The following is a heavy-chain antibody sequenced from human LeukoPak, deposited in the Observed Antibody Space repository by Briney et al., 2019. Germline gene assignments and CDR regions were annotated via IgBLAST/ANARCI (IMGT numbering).Heavy chain of an antibody. D-gene: IGHD1-1*01. V-gene: IGHV3-23*01. CDR3: AKLIGTYWYFDL. Sequence: VGSLRLSCAASGFTFSSYAMSWVRQAPGKGLEWVSGISGTGATTYYADSVKGRFTISRDNSKNTLYLQMNSLRVEDTAVYYCAKLIGTYWYFDLCGRGALVSASS. CDR2: ISGTGATT. CDR1: GFTFSSYA. J-gene: IGHJ2*01.